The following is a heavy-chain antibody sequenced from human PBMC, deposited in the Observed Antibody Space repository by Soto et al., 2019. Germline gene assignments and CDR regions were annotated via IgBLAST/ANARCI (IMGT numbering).Heavy chain of an antibody. V-gene: IGHV4-4*02. CDR3: ARFVVVVVAAPIYYYYGMDV. CDR1: GGSISSSNW. D-gene: IGHD2-15*01. Sequence: SETLSLTCAVSGGSISSSNWWSWVRQPPGKGLEWIGEIYHSGSTNYNPSLKSRVTISVDKSKNQFSLKLSSVTAADTAVYYCARFVVVVVAAPIYYYYGMDVWGQGTTVTVS. J-gene: IGHJ6*02. CDR2: IYHSGST.